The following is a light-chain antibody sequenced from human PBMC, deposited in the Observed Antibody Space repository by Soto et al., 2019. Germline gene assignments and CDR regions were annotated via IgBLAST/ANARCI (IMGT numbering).Light chain of an antibody. CDR1: SSDVGAYSY. V-gene: IGLV2-14*01. CDR2: DVS. Sequence: QSALTQPASLSGFPGQSITISCTGTSSDVGAYSYVSWYQQHPGKAPKLMIYDVSNRPSGVSNRFSGSKSGNTASLTISGLQAEDEADYYCSSYRSSSTLYVFGTGTKVTVL. CDR3: SSYRSSSTLYV. J-gene: IGLJ1*01.